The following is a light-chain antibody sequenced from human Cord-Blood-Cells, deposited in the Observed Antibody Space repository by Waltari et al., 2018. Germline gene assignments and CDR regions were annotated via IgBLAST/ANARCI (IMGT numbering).Light chain of an antibody. J-gene: IGKJ4*01. Sequence: EILLTQSPDSPSATPEDTVTITCRASQRIGSSLHCYQQKPDQSPKLLIKYASQSRSGVPSRFSGSGSGTDFTLTINSLEAEDAATYYCHQSSSLPLTVGGGTKVEIK. V-gene: IGKV6-21*02. CDR3: HQSSSLPLT. CDR1: QRIGSS. CDR2: YAS.